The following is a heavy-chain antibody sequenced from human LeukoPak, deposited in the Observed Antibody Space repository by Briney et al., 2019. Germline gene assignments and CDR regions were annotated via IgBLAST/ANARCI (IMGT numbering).Heavy chain of an antibody. J-gene: IGHJ1*01. CDR3: ARRRYYDSTGYLD. CDR1: GVSISSSSYY. Sequence: SETLSLTCTISGVSISSSSYYWGWIRQPPGKGLEWIGDIYYRGSTYYSPSLKGRVSISIDTSNNQFSLTLNSVTAADTALYFCARRRYYDSTGYLDWGQGTLVTVSS. CDR2: IYYRGST. V-gene: IGHV4-39*01. D-gene: IGHD3-22*01.